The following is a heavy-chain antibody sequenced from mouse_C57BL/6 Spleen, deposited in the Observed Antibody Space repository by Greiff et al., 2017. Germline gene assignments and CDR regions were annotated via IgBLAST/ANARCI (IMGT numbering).Heavy chain of an antibody. CDR1: GYTFTSYW. CDR2: IHPSDSDT. J-gene: IGHJ2*01. V-gene: IGHV1-74*01. CDR3: AIGVYDGYPYY. Sequence: QVQLQQSGAELVKPGASVKVSCKASGYTFTSYWMHWVKQRPGQGLEWIGGIHPSDSDTNYNQKFKGKATLTVDKSSSTAYMQLSSLTSEDSAVYYCAIGVYDGYPYYWGQGTTLTVSS. D-gene: IGHD2-3*01.